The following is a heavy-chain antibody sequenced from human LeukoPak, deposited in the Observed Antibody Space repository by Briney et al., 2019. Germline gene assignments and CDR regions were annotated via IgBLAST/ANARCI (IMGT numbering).Heavy chain of an antibody. CDR2: INPNSGGT. CDR1: GYTFTGYY. D-gene: IGHD4-17*01. Sequence: ASVKVSCKASGYTFTGYYMHWVRQAPGQGLEWMGWINPNSGGTNYAQKFQGRVTMTRDTSISTAYMELSRLRSDDMAVYYCARDEDYGDPTGDYWGQGTLVTVSS. J-gene: IGHJ4*02. CDR3: ARDEDYGDPTGDY. V-gene: IGHV1-2*02.